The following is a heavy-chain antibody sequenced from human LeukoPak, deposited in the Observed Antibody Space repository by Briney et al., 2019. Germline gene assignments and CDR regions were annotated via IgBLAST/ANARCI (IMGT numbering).Heavy chain of an antibody. CDR3: TREGRGYSYG. J-gene: IGHJ4*02. Sequence: PGRSLRLSCAASGFTFSSYGMHWVRQAPGKGLEWVGFIRSKTYGGATEYAASVKGRFTISRDDSKSIAYLQMNSLKTEDTAVYYCTREGRGYSYGWGQGTLVTVSS. CDR2: IRSKTYGGAT. D-gene: IGHD5-18*01. CDR1: GFTFSSYG. V-gene: IGHV3-49*04.